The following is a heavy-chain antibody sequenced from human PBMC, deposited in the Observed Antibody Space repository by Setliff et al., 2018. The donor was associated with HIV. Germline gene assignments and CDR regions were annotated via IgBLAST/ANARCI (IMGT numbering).Heavy chain of an antibody. CDR2: KNPNSGNT. CDR1: GYTFSSYD. J-gene: IGHJ4*02. Sequence: ASVKVSCKASGYTFSSYDINWVRQATGQGLEWMGWKNPNSGNTGYAQKFQGRVTMTRNTATSTAFMELSSLRSEDTAVYYCARYSNFDYWGQGTLVTVSS. V-gene: IGHV1-8*02. CDR3: ARYSNFDY. D-gene: IGHD4-4*01.